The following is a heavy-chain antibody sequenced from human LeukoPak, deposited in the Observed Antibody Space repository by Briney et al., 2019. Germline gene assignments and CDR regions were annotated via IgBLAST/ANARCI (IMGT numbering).Heavy chain of an antibody. CDR3: AREDTAMVTSVDH. Sequence: ASVKVSCKASGYTFTGYYMHWVRQAPGQGLEWMGWINPNSGGTNYAQKFQGRVTMTRDTSISTAYMELSRLRSDDTAVYYCAREDTAMVTSVDHWGQGTLVTVSS. J-gene: IGHJ4*02. CDR2: INPNSGGT. D-gene: IGHD5-18*01. CDR1: GYTFTGYY. V-gene: IGHV1-2*02.